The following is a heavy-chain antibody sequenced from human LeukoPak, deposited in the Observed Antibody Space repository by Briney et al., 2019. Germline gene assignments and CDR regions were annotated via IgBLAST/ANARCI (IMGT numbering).Heavy chain of an antibody. J-gene: IGHJ4*02. D-gene: IGHD5-18*01. CDR2: ISSSGSTI. V-gene: IGHV3-48*04. CDR1: GFTFSSYW. CDR3: ARVGSYGSYYFDY. Sequence: GGSLRLTCAASGFTFSSYWMSWVRQAPGKGLEWVSYISSSGSTIYYADSVKGRFTISRDNAKNSLYLQMNSLRAEDTAVYYCARVGSYGSYYFDYWGQGTLVTVSP.